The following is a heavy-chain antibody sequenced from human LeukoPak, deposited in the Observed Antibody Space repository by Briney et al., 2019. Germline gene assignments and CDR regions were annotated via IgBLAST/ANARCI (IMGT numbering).Heavy chain of an antibody. Sequence: SETLSLTCVVSGGSISSDGYSWSWIRQPPGKGLEWIGYIYYSGSTNYNPSLKSRVTISVDTSKNQFSLKLSSVTAADTAVYYCARDQDRGWFDPWGQGTLVTVSS. CDR3: ARDQDRGWFDP. D-gene: IGHD2-15*01. CDR2: IYYSGST. CDR1: GGSISSDGYS. V-gene: IGHV4-61*08. J-gene: IGHJ5*02.